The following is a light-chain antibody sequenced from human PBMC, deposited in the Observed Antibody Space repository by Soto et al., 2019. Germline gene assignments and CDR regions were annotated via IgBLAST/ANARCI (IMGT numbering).Light chain of an antibody. J-gene: IGLJ3*02. Sequence: GVSNRFSGSKSGNTASLTISGLQSEDEADYYCISYAGSYILAVFGGGTKLTVL. V-gene: IGLV2-14*01. CDR3: ISYAGSYILAV.